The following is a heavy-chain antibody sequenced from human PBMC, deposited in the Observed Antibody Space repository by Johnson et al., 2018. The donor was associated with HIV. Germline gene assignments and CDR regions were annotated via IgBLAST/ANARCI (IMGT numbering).Heavy chain of an antibody. CDR2: ISYDGSNK. Sequence: QVQLVESGGGLVQPGTSLRLSCAASGFTFRNYAMHWVRQAPGKGLEWVAVISYDGSNKYYADSVKGRFTISRDNSKNTLSLQMNSPRVDDTAIYYCARVRAGRENAFDIWGQGTMVTVSS. CDR3: ARVRAGRENAFDI. CDR1: GFTFRNYA. J-gene: IGHJ3*02. D-gene: IGHD1-26*01. V-gene: IGHV3-30*04.